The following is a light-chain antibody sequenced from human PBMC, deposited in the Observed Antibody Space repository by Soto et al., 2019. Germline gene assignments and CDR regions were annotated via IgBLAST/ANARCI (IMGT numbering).Light chain of an antibody. CDR2: SNS. Sequence: QLVLTQPPSASGTPGQRVTISCSGSSSNIGSNSAHWYQQLPGTAPKLLIYSNSQRPSGVPERISGSKSGTSASLAISGLRSEDEADYYCAAWDDSLSGVVFGGGTKLTVL. CDR3: AAWDDSLSGVV. CDR1: SSNIGSNS. V-gene: IGLV1-47*01. J-gene: IGLJ2*01.